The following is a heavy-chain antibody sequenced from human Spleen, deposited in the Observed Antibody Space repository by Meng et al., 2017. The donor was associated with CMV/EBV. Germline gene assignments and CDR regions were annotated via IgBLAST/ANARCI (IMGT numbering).Heavy chain of an antibody. J-gene: IGHJ4*02. CDR2: IWYDGSNK. CDR3: AKHRTDFDY. V-gene: IGHV3-33*06. Sequence: LSCAASGFIFSNDGMHWVRQAPGKGLEWVAVIWYDGSNKYYADSVKGRFTISRDNSKNTLYLQMNSLRAEDTAVYYCAKHRTDFDYWGQGTLVTVSS. CDR1: GFIFSNDG. D-gene: IGHD1-1*01.